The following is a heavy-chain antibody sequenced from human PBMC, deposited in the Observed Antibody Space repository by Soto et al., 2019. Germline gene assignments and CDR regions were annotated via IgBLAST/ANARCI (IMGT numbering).Heavy chain of an antibody. CDR3: ARVEYYDSRLWYFDL. Sequence: EVQLVESGGGLVKPGGSLRLSCAASGFTFSSYSMNWVRQAPGKGLEWVSSISSSSSYIYYADSVKGRFTISRDNAKNSLYLQMNSLRAEDTAVYYCARVEYYDSRLWYFDLWGRGTLVTVSS. CDR1: GFTFSSYS. CDR2: ISSSSSYI. V-gene: IGHV3-21*01. D-gene: IGHD3-22*01. J-gene: IGHJ2*01.